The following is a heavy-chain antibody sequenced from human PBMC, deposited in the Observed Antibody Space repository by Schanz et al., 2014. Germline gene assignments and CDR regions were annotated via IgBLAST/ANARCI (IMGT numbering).Heavy chain of an antibody. CDR2: IGSSSTTM. CDR3: VRNSGYGGFGWSQYHYYGMDV. J-gene: IGHJ6*02. V-gene: IGHV3-48*01. CDR1: GFPLSNYR. D-gene: IGHD3-16*01. Sequence: EVRLVESGGGLVKPGGSLRLSCVVSGFPLSNYRMNWVRQSPGKGLEWISYIGSSSTTMYYADSVKGRFTISRDNAKNSLYLQLTSLRAEDTAVYYCVRNSGYGGFGWSQYHYYGMDVWGQGTAVTVSS.